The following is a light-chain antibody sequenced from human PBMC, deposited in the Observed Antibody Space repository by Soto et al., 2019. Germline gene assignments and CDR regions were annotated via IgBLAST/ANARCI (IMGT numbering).Light chain of an antibody. J-gene: IGKJ3*01. CDR1: QSISSY. V-gene: IGKV1-39*01. CDR3: QQSHSIPFT. CDR2: AAS. Sequence: DIQMSQPPSSLSASAGDRVTITCRASQSISSYLNWYQQKPGKAPKLLIYAASTLQSGVPSRFSGSGSRTDFTLTISSLQPEDFATYYCQQSHSIPFTFGPGTKVDIK.